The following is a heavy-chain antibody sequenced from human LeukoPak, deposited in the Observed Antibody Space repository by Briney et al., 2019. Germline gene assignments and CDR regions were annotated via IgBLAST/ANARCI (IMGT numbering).Heavy chain of an antibody. CDR1: GGFISSYY. CDR3: ARDRYSYGF. CDR2: ISYSGST. V-gene: IGHV4-59*01. J-gene: IGHJ4*02. D-gene: IGHD5-18*01. Sequence: SETLSLTCTVSGGFISSYYWSWIRQPPGKGLEWIGFISYSGSTYYNPSLKSRVTMSVDTSKNQFSLNLRSVTAADTAVYYCARDRYSYGFWGQGILVTVSS.